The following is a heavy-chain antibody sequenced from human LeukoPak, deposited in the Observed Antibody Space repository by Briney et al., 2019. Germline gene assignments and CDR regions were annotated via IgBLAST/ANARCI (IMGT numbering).Heavy chain of an antibody. Sequence: GGSLRLSCAASGFTFSSYGMPWVRQAPGKGLEWVAVIWYDGSNKYYADSVKGRFTISRDNSKNTLYLQMNSLRAEDTAVYYCARALIVVVPAAMDYWGQGTLVTVSS. V-gene: IGHV3-33*01. CDR1: GFTFSSYG. CDR3: ARALIVVVPAAMDY. D-gene: IGHD2-2*01. J-gene: IGHJ4*02. CDR2: IWYDGSNK.